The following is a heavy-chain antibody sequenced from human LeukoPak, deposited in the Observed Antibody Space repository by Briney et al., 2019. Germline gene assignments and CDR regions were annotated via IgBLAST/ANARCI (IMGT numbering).Heavy chain of an antibody. CDR1: GFTFGDYA. Sequence: PGRSLRLSCTASGFTFGDYAMSWVRQAPGKGLEWVGYIRSRAYGGAAEYAASVKGRFTIKRDDSKSIAYLQMSSLNIEDTAVYYCAASSGFDYWGQGTLVTVSS. D-gene: IGHD6-25*01. V-gene: IGHV3-49*04. CDR3: AASSGFDY. J-gene: IGHJ4*02. CDR2: IRSRAYGGAA.